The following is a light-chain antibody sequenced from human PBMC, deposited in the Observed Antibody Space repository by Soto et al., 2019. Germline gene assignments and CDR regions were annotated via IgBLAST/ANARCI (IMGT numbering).Light chain of an antibody. Sequence: EIVLTQSPATLSLSPGERTTLSCRASHSADTYLAWYQHKPVQAPRLLIHDASIRATGVPARFSGSGSGTDFTLTISSLEPEDFAVYYCQHRYGFTFGPGTKVDIK. CDR1: HSADTY. CDR2: DAS. J-gene: IGKJ3*01. CDR3: QHRYGFT. V-gene: IGKV3-11*01.